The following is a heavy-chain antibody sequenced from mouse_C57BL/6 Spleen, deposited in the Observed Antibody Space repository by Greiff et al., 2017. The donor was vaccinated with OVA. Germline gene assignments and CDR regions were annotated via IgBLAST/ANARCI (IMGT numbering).Heavy chain of an antibody. V-gene: IGHV1-52*01. D-gene: IGHD4-1*01. Sequence: QVQLQQPGAELVRPGSSVKLSCKASGYTFTSYWMHWVKQRPIQGLEWIGNIDPSDSETHYNQKFKDKATLTVDKSSSTAYMQLSSLTSEDSAVYYCAGPGKDWYFDVWGTGTTVTVSS. CDR2: IDPSDSET. CDR1: GYTFTSYW. J-gene: IGHJ1*03. CDR3: AGPGKDWYFDV.